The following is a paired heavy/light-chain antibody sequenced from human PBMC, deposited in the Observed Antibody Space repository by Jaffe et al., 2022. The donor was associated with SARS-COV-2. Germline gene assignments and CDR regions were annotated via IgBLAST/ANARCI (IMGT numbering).Heavy chain of an antibody. J-gene: IGHJ4*02. V-gene: IGHV3-30-3*01. Sequence: QVQLVESGGGVVQPGRSLRLSCAASGFTFSSYAMHWVRQAPGKGLEWVAVISYDGSNKYYADSVKGRFTISRDNSKNTLYLQMNSLRAEDTAVYYCARGHDILTGDYYFDYWGQGTLVTVSS. CDR2: ISYDGSNK. CDR1: GFTFSSYA. D-gene: IGHD3-9*01. CDR3: ARGHDILTGDYYFDY.
Light chain of an antibody. CDR1: SSNIGSNY. J-gene: IGLJ2*01. V-gene: IGLV1-47*01. CDR2: RNN. Sequence: QSVLTQPPSASGTPGQRVTISCSGSSSNIGSNYVYWYQQLPGTAPKLLIYRNNQRPSGVPDRFSGSKSGTSASLAISGLRSEDEADYYCAAWDDSLSAVVFGGGTKLTVL. CDR3: AAWDDSLSAVV.